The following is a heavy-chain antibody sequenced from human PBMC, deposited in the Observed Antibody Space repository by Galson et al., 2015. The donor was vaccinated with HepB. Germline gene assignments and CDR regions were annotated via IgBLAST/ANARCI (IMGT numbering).Heavy chain of an antibody. Sequence: SLRLSCAASGFTFSSYAMSWVRQAPGKGLEWVSAISGSGGSTYYADSVKGRFTISRDNSKNTLYLQMNSLRAEDTAVYYCAKGGPILWWRPEYYYYYGMDVWGQGTTVTVSS. D-gene: IGHD2-21*01. CDR1: GFTFSSYA. CDR2: ISGSGGST. CDR3: AKGGPILWWRPEYYYYYGMDV. J-gene: IGHJ6*02. V-gene: IGHV3-23*01.